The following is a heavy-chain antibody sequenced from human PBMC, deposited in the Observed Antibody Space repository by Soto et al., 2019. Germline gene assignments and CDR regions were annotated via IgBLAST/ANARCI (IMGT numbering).Heavy chain of an antibody. CDR2: ISGSGGST. CDR3: AKVVRIAVADVYFDY. J-gene: IGHJ4*02. D-gene: IGHD6-19*01. Sequence: GGSLRLSCAASGFSCSSYAVSWVRQAPGKGLEWVSAISGSGGSTYYADSVKGRSTISRDNSKNTLYLQMNSLRAEDTAVYYCAKVVRIAVADVYFDYWGQGTLVTVSS. CDR1: GFSCSSYA. V-gene: IGHV3-23*01.